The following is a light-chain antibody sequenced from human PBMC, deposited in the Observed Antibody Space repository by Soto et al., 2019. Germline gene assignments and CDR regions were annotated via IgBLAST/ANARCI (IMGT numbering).Light chain of an antibody. CDR1: QYIGNY. J-gene: IGKJ1*01. CDR2: SAS. V-gene: IGKV1-39*01. CDR3: QSKYILTWT. Sequence: DIQLTQSPSSLSASVGDRVTITCRATQYIGNYLNWYQVKPGQAPKLLIYSASTLQIGVPSRFGGNGSGTHGTLTINTLQSDDGASYYGQSKYILTWTFGQGTKVDIK.